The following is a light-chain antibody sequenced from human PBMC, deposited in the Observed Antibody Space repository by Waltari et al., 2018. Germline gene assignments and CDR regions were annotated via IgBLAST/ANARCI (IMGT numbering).Light chain of an antibody. J-gene: IGLJ2*01. CDR3: CSYAGSYTWV. CDR2: EVT. V-gene: IGLV2-11*01. CDR1: SSDVGGSNY. Sequence: QSALTQPRSVSGSPGQSVTISCTGHSSDVGGSNYVSWYQQHPGKAPILMIYEVTKRPSGVPDRVSGSKSGNTASLTISGLQAEDEADYYCCSYAGSYTWVFGGGTKLTVL.